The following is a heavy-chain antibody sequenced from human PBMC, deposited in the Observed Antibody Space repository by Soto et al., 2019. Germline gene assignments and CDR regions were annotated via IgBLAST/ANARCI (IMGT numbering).Heavy chain of an antibody. D-gene: IGHD5-12*01. V-gene: IGHV3-23*01. CDR1: GFTFKYYA. CDR3: ARESKSYRGQYFQD. J-gene: IGHJ1*01. Sequence: EVQLLQSGGGLAKPGTSLRLSCAASGFTFKYYAMTWVRQAPGKGLEWVSTISGSGDKTDYADSVKGGFRFSRDNPKATLYLQMDSLRADDTAFYSFARESKSYRGQYFQDWGQGTLVTVS. CDR2: ISGSGDKT.